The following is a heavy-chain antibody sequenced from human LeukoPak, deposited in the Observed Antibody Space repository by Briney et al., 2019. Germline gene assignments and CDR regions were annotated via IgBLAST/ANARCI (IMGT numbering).Heavy chain of an antibody. CDR3: ASSYVLLWFGELS. CDR2: ISSLSGTI. Sequence: GGSLRLSCAASGFNFRSYSMNWVRQAPGKGLEWVSYISSLSGTIYYADSVKGRFIISRDNAKSSLFLQMNSLRAEDTAVYYCASSYVLLWFGELSWGQGTLVTVSS. D-gene: IGHD3-10*01. V-gene: IGHV3-48*01. CDR1: GFNFRSYS. J-gene: IGHJ4*02.